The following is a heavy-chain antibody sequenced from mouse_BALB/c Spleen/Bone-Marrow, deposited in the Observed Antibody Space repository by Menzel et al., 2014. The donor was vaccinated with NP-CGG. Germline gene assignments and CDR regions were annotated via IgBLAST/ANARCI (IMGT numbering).Heavy chain of an antibody. Sequence: QVQLKESGPGLVQPSQSLSITCTVSGFSLTSYGVHWVRQSPGKGLEWLGVIWSGGTTDYNAPFISRLSISKDNSKSQVFFKMNSLQANDTAIYYCARNPIRRNAMDYWGQGTSVTDSS. CDR2: IWSGGTT. J-gene: IGHJ4*01. V-gene: IGHV2-2*02. CDR3: ARNPIRRNAMDY. CDR1: GFSLTSYG. D-gene: IGHD2-12*01.